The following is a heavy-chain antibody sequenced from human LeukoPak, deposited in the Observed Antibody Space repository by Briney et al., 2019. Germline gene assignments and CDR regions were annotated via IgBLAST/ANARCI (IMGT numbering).Heavy chain of an antibody. CDR2: INWNGDTT. CDR3: ARGGYRQLAYFDY. D-gene: IGHD3-16*02. J-gene: IGHJ4*02. CDR1: GFTFDDYG. V-gene: IGHV3-20*04. Sequence: GGSLRLSCEASGFTFDDYGMTWVRQVPGKGLEGISSINWNGDTTNYADSVKGRFTISRDNDKNSLYLQMNSLRAEDTALYYCARGGYRQLAYFDYWGQGALVTVSS.